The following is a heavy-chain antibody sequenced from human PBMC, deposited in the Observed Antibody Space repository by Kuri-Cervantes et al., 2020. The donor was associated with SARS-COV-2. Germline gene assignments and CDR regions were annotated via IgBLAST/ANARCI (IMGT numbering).Heavy chain of an antibody. V-gene: IGHV3-30-3*01. CDR2: ISYDGSNK. CDR1: GFTFSSYA. Sequence: GESLKISCAASGFTFSSYAMSWVRQAPGKGLEWVAVISYDGSNKYYADSVKGRFTISRDNSKNTLYLQMNSLRAEDTAVYYCAREHLGIGAFDIWGQGTMVTVSS. J-gene: IGHJ3*02. D-gene: IGHD7-27*01. CDR3: AREHLGIGAFDI.